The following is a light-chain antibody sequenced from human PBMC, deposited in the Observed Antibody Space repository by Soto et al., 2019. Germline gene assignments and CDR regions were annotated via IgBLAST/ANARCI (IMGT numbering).Light chain of an antibody. CDR1: QSVNKW. Sequence: DIQMTQSPSTLSASVGDRVTITCRASQSVNKWLAWYQQKPGKAPKLLIFDASNLESGVPSRFSGNASGTEFTLTITGLQADDFATYFCQQYNSYSEAFGQGTKVDI. CDR2: DAS. V-gene: IGKV1-5*01. J-gene: IGKJ1*01. CDR3: QQYNSYSEA.